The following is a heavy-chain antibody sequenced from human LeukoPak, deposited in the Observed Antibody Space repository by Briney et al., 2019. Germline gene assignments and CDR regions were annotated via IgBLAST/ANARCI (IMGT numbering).Heavy chain of an antibody. D-gene: IGHD6-19*01. Sequence: PSETLSLTCAVSDDSFSSHYWTWIRQPPGKGLEWIGYIYYSGSTNYNPSLKSRVTISVDTSKNQFSLKLSSVTAADTAVYYCARQRVGLSGWFDYWGQGTLVTVSS. CDR1: DDSFSSHY. V-gene: IGHV4-59*08. CDR2: IYYSGST. CDR3: ARQRVGLSGWFDY. J-gene: IGHJ4*02.